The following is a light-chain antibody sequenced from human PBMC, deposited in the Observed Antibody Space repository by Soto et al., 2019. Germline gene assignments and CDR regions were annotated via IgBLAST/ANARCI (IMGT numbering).Light chain of an antibody. CDR3: QQYKNGTRT. CDR1: QSVXSN. Sequence: IELTQSASTLSVSPGERATLACRASQSVXSNLAWYQQKPGQAPRFLXAGASTRATGSPARLSGSGSGTEFTLTISSLQSEYFEVYYFQQYKNGTRTFGQGTRLEIK. V-gene: IGKV3-15*01. J-gene: IGKJ5*01. CDR2: GAS.